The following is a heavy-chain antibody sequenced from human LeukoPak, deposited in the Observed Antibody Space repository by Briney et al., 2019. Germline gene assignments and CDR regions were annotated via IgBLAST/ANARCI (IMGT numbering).Heavy chain of an antibody. CDR3: AREWSAFDT. Sequence: PSETLSLTCSVSGVSITSYYWNWIRQSPGKGLEWLGNIHSRGTTNYNPSLKSRVTLSLDTSKSQFALKVTSVTAADTAVYYCAREWSAFDTWGQGTMVTVSS. V-gene: IGHV4-59*13. CDR2: IHSRGTT. CDR1: GVSITSYY. J-gene: IGHJ3*02. D-gene: IGHD2-8*01.